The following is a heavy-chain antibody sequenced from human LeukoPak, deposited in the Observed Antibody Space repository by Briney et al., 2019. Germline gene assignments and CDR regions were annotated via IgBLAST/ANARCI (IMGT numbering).Heavy chain of an antibody. Sequence: GRSLRLSCEPSGFPFSSYWMLWVRQAPGEGLVWVSRISGDWTIKPYADFVRGRFTISRDNAKNILYLRMNSLRVEDTAIYFCSRSQFDYWGQGVLVTVSS. CDR2: ISGDWTIK. V-gene: IGHV3-74*03. J-gene: IGHJ4*02. CDR3: SRSQFDY. CDR1: GFPFSSYW.